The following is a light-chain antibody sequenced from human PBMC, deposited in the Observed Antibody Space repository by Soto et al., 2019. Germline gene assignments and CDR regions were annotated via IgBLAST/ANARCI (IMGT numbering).Light chain of an antibody. V-gene: IGKV3-20*01. Sequence: EIVFTQSPGTLSLSPGERATLSCRASQSVSSNYLAWYQQKPGQAPRVLIYGASSRTTGIPDRFSGSGSGTDFTLTISRLEPEDFAVYYCQQYHNSPLTFGQGTKVDIK. CDR2: GAS. CDR3: QQYHNSPLT. CDR1: QSVSSNY. J-gene: IGKJ1*01.